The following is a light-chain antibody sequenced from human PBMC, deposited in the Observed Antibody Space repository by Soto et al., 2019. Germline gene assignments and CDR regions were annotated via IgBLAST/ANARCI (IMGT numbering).Light chain of an antibody. Sequence: ESVVTQSPATLSLSPGARATLSCRASQDVSRYLAWYQQKPGQSPRLLIYDASNRATGVPARFSGSGSGTDFTLTISSLEPEDFAVYYCQQSSNWLFGPGTKVDIK. V-gene: IGKV3-11*01. J-gene: IGKJ3*01. CDR3: QQSSNWL. CDR2: DAS. CDR1: QDVSRY.